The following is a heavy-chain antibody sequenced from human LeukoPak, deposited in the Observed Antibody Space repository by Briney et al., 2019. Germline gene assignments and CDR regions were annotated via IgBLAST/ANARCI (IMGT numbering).Heavy chain of an antibody. D-gene: IGHD3-3*01. Sequence: GGSLRLSCAASGFAFSSSSMNWVRQAPGKGLEWVSYISSSSNTIYYADSVKGRFTISRDNAKNSLYLQMNSLTDEDTAVYYCAPRGVVIDYWGQGTLVTVSS. CDR3: APRGVVIDY. CDR2: ISSSSNTI. V-gene: IGHV3-48*02. J-gene: IGHJ4*02. CDR1: GFAFSSSS.